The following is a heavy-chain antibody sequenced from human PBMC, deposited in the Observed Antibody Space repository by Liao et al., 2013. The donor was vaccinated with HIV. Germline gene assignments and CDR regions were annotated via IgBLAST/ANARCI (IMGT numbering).Heavy chain of an antibody. CDR2: IHYTGST. V-gene: IGHV4-59*11. D-gene: IGHD2-2*01. CDR3: ASLGALYCSSTSCSSRDY. CDR1: GASISSHY. Sequence: QVQLQESGPGLVKPSETLSLTCSVSGASISSHYWSWIRQAPGKGLEWVGHIHYTGSTNYNPSLKSRVTMSVDTSKNQFSLKLSSVTAADTAVYYCASLGALYCSSTSCSSRDYWGQGTLVTVSS. J-gene: IGHJ4*02.